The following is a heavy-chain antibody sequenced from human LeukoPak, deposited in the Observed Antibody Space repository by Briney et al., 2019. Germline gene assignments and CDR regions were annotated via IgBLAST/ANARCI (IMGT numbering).Heavy chain of an antibody. Sequence: GGSLRLSCAASGFTFSSYSMNWVRQAPGKGLEWVSFISSSSSYIYYADSVKGRFTISRDNAKNSLYLQMNSLRAEDTAVYYCASPDSSGYYGYWGQGTLVTVSS. D-gene: IGHD3-22*01. CDR2: ISSSSSYI. CDR1: GFTFSSYS. V-gene: IGHV3-21*01. CDR3: ASPDSSGYYGY. J-gene: IGHJ4*02.